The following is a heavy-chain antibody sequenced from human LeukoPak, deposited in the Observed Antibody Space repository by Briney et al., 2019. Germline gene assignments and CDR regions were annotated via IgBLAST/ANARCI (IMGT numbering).Heavy chain of an antibody. V-gene: IGHV4-59*08. Sequence: PSETLSLTCTVSGGSISNYYWSWIRQPPGKGLEWIAYISDIGSINYNPSLKSRVTISLETSKNQFSLKLSSVTAADTAVYYCAGHHPRNTVDFWGQGTLVTVSS. CDR3: AGHHPRNTVDF. D-gene: IGHD2/OR15-2a*01. J-gene: IGHJ4*02. CDR2: ISDIGSI. CDR1: GGSISNYY.